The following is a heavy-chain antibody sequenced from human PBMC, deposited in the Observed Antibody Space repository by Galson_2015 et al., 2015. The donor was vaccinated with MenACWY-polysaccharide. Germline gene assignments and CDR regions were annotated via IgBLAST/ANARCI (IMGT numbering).Heavy chain of an antibody. Sequence: SLRLSCAASGFTFSNYAMSWVRQAPGKGLEWVSAISGTGGNTYYADSVRGRVTISRDNSKNTLHLQVNSLSAEDTAVYYCAKKGCTTTSCTYNWFDPWGQGTLVTVSS. CDR3: AKKGCTTTSCTYNWFDP. D-gene: IGHD2-2*01. CDR2: ISGTGGNT. CDR1: GFTFSNYA. J-gene: IGHJ5*02. V-gene: IGHV3-23*01.